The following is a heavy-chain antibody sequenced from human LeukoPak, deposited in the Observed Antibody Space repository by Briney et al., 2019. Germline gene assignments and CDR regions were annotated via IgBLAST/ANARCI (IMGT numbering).Heavy chain of an antibody. D-gene: IGHD2-8*01. V-gene: IGHV1-18*01. J-gene: IGHJ3*02. Sequence: GASVKVSCKASGYTFTSYGISWVRQAPGQGLEWMGWISAYNGNTNYAQKLQGRVTLTTDTSTSTAYIELRSLRSDDTAVYYCAREDCTNGVCVDAFDIWGQGTMVTVSS. CDR3: AREDCTNGVCVDAFDI. CDR2: ISAYNGNT. CDR1: GYTFTSYG.